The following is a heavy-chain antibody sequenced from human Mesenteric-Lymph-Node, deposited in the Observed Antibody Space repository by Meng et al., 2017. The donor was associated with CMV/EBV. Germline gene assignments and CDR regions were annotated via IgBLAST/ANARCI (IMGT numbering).Heavy chain of an antibody. CDR2: ISGSGGST. Sequence: GESLKISCAASGFTFSRYTLTWVRQAPGKGLEWVSAISGSGGSTYYADSVKGRFTISRDNSKNTLYLQMNSLRAEDTAVYYCARDLNRAGYYYYGMDVWGQGTTVTVSS. J-gene: IGHJ6*02. CDR1: GFTFSRYT. CDR3: ARDLNRAGYYYYGMDV. D-gene: IGHD1-14*01. V-gene: IGHV3-23*01.